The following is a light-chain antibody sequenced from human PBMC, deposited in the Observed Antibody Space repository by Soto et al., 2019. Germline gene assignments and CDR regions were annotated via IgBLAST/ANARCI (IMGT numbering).Light chain of an antibody. CDR1: SSNIGAGYD. J-gene: IGLJ2*01. V-gene: IGLV1-40*01. CDR2: GNS. CDR3: QSYDSSLSVYVV. Sequence: QSVLTQPPSVSGAPGQRVTISCTGSSSNIGAGYDVHWYQQLPGTAHKLLIYGNSNRPSGVPDRFSGSKSGTSASLAITGLQAEDESDYYCQSYDSSLSVYVVFGGGTKLTVL.